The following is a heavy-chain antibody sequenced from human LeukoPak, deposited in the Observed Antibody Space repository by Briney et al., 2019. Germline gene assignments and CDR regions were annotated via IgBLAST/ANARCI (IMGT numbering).Heavy chain of an antibody. Sequence: ASEKVSCKASGYTFTGYYIHWVRQAPGQGLEWMGWINPNGGGTNYAQKFQGRVTMTRSTSITTAYMELSRLRSDDTAVYYCARGGYSSGPGIVTYWGQGTLVTVSS. V-gene: IGHV1-2*02. J-gene: IGHJ4*02. CDR3: ARGGYSSGPGIVTY. CDR1: GYTFTGYY. D-gene: IGHD5-18*01. CDR2: INPNGGGT.